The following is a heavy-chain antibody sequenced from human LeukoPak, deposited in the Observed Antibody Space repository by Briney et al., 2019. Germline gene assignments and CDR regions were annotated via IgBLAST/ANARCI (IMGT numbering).Heavy chain of an antibody. CDR2: IYYSGST. CDR1: GGSISSSSYY. V-gene: IGHV4-39*01. Sequence: SETLSLTCTVSGGSISSSSYYWGWIRQPPGKGLEWIGSIYYSGSTYYNPSLKSRVTISVDTSKNQFSLKLSSVTAADTAVYYCARLSDEYSSSFLSSHYYYYYMDVWGKGTTVTVSS. J-gene: IGHJ6*03. D-gene: IGHD6-6*01. CDR3: ARLSDEYSSSFLSSHYYYYYMDV.